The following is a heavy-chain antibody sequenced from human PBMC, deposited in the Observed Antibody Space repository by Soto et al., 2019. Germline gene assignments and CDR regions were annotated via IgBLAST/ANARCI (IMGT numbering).Heavy chain of an antibody. V-gene: IGHV3-30-3*01. CDR3: ARDLTTVVSLLADWYFAL. CDR2: ISYDGSNK. CDR1: GLTFSSYA. J-gene: IGHJ2*01. Sequence: QVQLVESGGGVVQPGRSLRLSCAASGLTFSSYAMHWVRKAPGKGLEWVAAISYDGSNKYYADSVKGRFTISRDNSKNTLYLQMNRRRAEDTSVYYCARDLTTVVSLLADWYFALWGRGTLVSVSS. D-gene: IGHD4-17*01.